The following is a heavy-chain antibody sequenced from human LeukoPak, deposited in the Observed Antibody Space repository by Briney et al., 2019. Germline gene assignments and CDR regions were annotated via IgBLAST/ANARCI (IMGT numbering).Heavy chain of an antibody. Sequence: PGGSLRLSCAASGFTFSNYAMSWVRQAPGKGLDWVSSISGSGGRTYYADSAKGRFTISRDNSKNTLYLQMNSLRAEDTAVYYCARDLGQWEPPDYWGQGTLVTVSS. D-gene: IGHD1-26*01. CDR1: GFTFSNYA. CDR3: ARDLGQWEPPDY. V-gene: IGHV3-23*01. CDR2: ISGSGGRT. J-gene: IGHJ4*02.